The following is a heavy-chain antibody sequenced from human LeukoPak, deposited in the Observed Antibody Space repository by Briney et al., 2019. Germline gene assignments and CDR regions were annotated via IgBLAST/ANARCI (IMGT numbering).Heavy chain of an antibody. CDR1: GGSISSSSYY. D-gene: IGHD3-22*01. Sequence: PSETLFLTCTVSGGSISSSSYYWGWIRQPPGKGLEWIGSIYYSGSTYYNPSLKSRVTISVDTSKNQFSLKLSSVTAADTAVYYCARALTDYYDSSGYYLFDYWGQGTLVTVSS. J-gene: IGHJ4*02. CDR2: IYYSGST. CDR3: ARALTDYYDSSGYYLFDY. V-gene: IGHV4-39*07.